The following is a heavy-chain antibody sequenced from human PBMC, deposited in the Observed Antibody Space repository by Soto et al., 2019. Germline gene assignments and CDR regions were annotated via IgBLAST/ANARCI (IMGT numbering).Heavy chain of an antibody. CDR1: GYTFTGYY. J-gene: IGHJ6*02. CDR2: INPNGGGT. CDR3: ARDFVAAGYYYYGMDV. D-gene: IGHD6-13*01. Sequence: GASVKVSCKASGYTFTGYYMHWVRQAPGQGLEWMGWINPNGGGTNYAQKFQGWVTMTRDTSISTAYMELSRLRSDDTAVYYCARDFVAAGYYYYGMDVWGQGTTVTVSS. V-gene: IGHV1-2*04.